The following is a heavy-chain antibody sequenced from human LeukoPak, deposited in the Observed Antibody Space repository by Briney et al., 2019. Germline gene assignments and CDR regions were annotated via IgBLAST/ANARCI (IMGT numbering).Heavy chain of an antibody. V-gene: IGHV3-48*01. CDR3: ARDSTAVGGAFDC. CDR2: ISSTSSTI. J-gene: IGHJ4*02. CDR1: GFTFSTYG. Sequence: PGGSLRLSCAASGFTFSTYGMNWVRQAPGRGLEWLSYISSTSSTIYYTDSVKGRFTISRGSAKKSLYLQMNSLRAEDTAVYYCARDSTAVGGAFDCWGQGTLVTVSS. D-gene: IGHD6-13*01.